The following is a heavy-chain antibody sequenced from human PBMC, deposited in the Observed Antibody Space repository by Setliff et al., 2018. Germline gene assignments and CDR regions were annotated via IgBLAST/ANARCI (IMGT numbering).Heavy chain of an antibody. CDR3: ARSENCYATHCSPYDY. V-gene: IGHV3-48*03. Sequence: GGSLRLSCAASGFFFRSYEMNWVRQAPGKGLEWVSYISNSGGVKYYTDSVKGRFTFSRDNAKNSLYLQMNSLRAEDTAVYFCARSENCYATHCSPYDYWGQGALVTVSS. CDR1: GFFFRSYE. D-gene: IGHD2-15*01. J-gene: IGHJ4*02. CDR2: ISNSGGVK.